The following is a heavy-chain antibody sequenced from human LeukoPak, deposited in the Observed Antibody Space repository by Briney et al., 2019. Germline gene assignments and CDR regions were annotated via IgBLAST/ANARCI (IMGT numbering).Heavy chain of an antibody. CDR3: AKVKALDAVASYFDY. J-gene: IGHJ4*02. D-gene: IGHD1-1*01. V-gene: IGHV3-23*01. CDR2: ISSSGDNT. CDR1: GFVFSTYA. Sequence: PGGSLRLSCAASGFVFSTYAMGWVRQAPGKGLERVSAISSSGDNTYYADSVKGQFTISRDNSKNTLDLQMNSLRAEDTAMYHCAKVKALDAVASYFDYWGQGTLVTVSS.